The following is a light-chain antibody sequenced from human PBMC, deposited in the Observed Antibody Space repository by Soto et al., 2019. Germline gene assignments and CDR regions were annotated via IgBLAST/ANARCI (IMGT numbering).Light chain of an antibody. CDR1: SSNIGSNT. J-gene: IGLJ3*02. V-gene: IGLV1-44*01. Sequence: QSVLTQPPSASGTPGQRVTISCSGSSSNIGSNTVNWYQQLPGTAPKLLIYDDNQRPSGVPDRFSGSRSATSASLAIRGLQSEDEADYYCATWDDSLNSGVFGGGTQLTVL. CDR3: ATWDDSLNSGV. CDR2: DDN.